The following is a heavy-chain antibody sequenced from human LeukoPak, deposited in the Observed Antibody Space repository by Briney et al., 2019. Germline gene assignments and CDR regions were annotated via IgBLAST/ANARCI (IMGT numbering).Heavy chain of an antibody. V-gene: IGHV3-48*01. J-gene: IGHJ6*04. Sequence: PGGSLRLSCAASGFTFSSYSMNWVRQAPGKGLEWVSYISSSSSTIYYADSVKGRFTISRDNAKNSLYLQMNSLRAEDTAVYYCARGPSKITMIVVGGSGMDVWGKGTTVTVSS. CDR3: ARGPSKITMIVVGGSGMDV. CDR1: GFTFSSYS. D-gene: IGHD3-22*01. CDR2: ISSSSSTI.